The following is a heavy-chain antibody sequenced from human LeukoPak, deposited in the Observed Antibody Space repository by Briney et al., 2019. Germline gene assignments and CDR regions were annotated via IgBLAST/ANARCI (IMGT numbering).Heavy chain of an antibody. J-gene: IGHJ6*02. CDR2: IYPGDSDT. Sequence: KPGESLKISCKGSGYSFTSYWIGWVRQMPGKGLEWMGIIYPGDSDTRYSPSFQGQVTISADKSISTAYLQWSSLKASDTAKYYCARQGFVASYGVDVWGRGTTVTVSS. CDR3: ARQGFVASYGVDV. V-gene: IGHV5-51*01. CDR1: GYSFTSYW.